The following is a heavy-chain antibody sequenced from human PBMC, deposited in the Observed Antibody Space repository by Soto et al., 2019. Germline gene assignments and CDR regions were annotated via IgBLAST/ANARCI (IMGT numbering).Heavy chain of an antibody. CDR3: ARPFRGYSYGAGGYYFDY. D-gene: IGHD5-18*01. J-gene: IGHJ4*02. CDR1: GYSFTSYW. CDR2: IYPGDSDT. Sequence: PGESLKISCKGSGYSFTSYWIGWVRQMPGKGLEWMGIIYPGDSDTRYSPSFQGQVTISADKSISTAYLQWSSLKASDTAMYYCARPFRGYSYGAGGYYFDYWGQGTLVTVSS. V-gene: IGHV5-51*01.